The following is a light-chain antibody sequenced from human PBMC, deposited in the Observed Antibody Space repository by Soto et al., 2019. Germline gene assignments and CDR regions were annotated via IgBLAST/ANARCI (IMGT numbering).Light chain of an antibody. CDR3: AQGLQTPLT. V-gene: IGKV2-28*01. CDR2: LGS. CDR1: QSLLSFNGDNH. Sequence: DIVMTQSPLSLPVTPGEPASISCRSSQSLLSFNGDNHLDWYLQKPGQSPQLLIYLGSNRASGVPDRFSGSGSGTDFTLKISRVEAEDVGVYYCAQGLQTPLTFGGGTKVDIK. J-gene: IGKJ4*01.